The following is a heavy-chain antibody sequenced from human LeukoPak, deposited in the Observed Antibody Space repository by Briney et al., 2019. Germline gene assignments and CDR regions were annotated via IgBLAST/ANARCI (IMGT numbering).Heavy chain of an antibody. Sequence: PSETLSLTCAVSGGSISSYYWSWIRQPPGKGLEWIGYTYYSGSTNYNPSLKSRVTISVDTSKNQFSLKLSSVTAADTAVYYCARVAAGGNYFDYWGQGTLVTVSS. J-gene: IGHJ4*02. D-gene: IGHD6-13*01. CDR2: TYYSGST. V-gene: IGHV4-59*01. CDR1: GGSISSYY. CDR3: ARVAAGGNYFDY.